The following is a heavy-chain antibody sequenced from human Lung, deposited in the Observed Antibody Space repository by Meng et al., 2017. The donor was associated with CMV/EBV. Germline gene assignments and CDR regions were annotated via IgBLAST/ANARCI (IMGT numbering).Heavy chain of an antibody. D-gene: IGHD3-22*01. CDR3: ARHNTYYYDAFLGTFDI. J-gene: IGHJ3*02. Sequence: GESLKISCAASGFTVSSNYMSWVRQAPGKGLEWVSVIYSGGSTYYADSVKGRFTISRDNSKNTLYLQMNSLRAEDTAVYYCARHNTYYYDAFLGTFDILGQGXMVTVSS. V-gene: IGHV3-53*01. CDR1: GFTVSSNY. CDR2: IYSGGST.